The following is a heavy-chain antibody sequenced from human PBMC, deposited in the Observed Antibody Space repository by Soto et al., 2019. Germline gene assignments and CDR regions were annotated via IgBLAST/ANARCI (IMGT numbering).Heavy chain of an antibody. V-gene: IGHV1-69*06. J-gene: IGHJ4*02. CDR2: IIPIFGTA. CDR3: AREMPAVQMATHMDY. Sequence: ASVKVSCKASGGTFSSYAISWVRQAPGQGLEWMGGIIPIFGTANYAQKFQGRVTITADKSTSTAYMELSSLRSEDTAVYYSAREMPAVQMATHMDYWGQGTLVTVSS. CDR1: GGTFSSYA. D-gene: IGHD2-15*01.